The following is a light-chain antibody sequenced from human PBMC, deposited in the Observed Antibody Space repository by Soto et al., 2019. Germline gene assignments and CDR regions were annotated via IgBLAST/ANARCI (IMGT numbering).Light chain of an antibody. Sequence: DIQMTQSPSTLSASVGDRVTITCRASQCISSWLAWYQQKPGKAPKLLIYKASSLQSGVPSRFSGSGSGTEFTRTISSLQPDDFATYYCQQSFTFGPVTKVDIK. V-gene: IGKV1-5*03. J-gene: IGKJ3*01. CDR2: KAS. CDR1: QCISSW. CDR3: QQSFT.